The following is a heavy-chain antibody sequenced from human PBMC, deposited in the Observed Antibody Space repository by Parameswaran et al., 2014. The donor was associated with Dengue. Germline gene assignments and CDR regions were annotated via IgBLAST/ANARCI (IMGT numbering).Heavy chain of an antibody. J-gene: IGHJ5*02. CDR2: INTNTGNP. Sequence: WVRQAPGQGLEWMGWINTNTGNPTYAQGFTGRFVFSLDTSVSTAYLQISSLKAEDTAVYYCARARAGGAPIFGVVPNLRFDPWGQGTLVTVSS. V-gene: IGHV7-4-1*02. CDR3: ARARAGGAPIFGVVPNLRFDP. D-gene: IGHD3-3*01.